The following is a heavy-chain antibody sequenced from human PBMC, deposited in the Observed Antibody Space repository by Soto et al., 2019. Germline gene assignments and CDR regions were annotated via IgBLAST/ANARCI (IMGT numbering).Heavy chain of an antibody. Sequence: EVQLVESGGGSVQPGGSLRLSCAASGFTFSTFSMNWVRQAPGRGLEWISYISGGGRPISYADSVKGRFTIYRDNAKNSLYLQMDSLSDADTAVYYCARDLGWAFDSWGQGTLVTVSP. J-gene: IGHJ4*02. D-gene: IGHD6-19*01. CDR2: ISGGGRPI. V-gene: IGHV3-48*02. CDR3: ARDLGWAFDS. CDR1: GFTFSTFS.